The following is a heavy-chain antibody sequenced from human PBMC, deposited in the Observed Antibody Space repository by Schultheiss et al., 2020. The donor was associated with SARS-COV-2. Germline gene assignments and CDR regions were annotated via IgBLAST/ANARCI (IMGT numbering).Heavy chain of an antibody. CDR1: GFTFSSYA. D-gene: IGHD3-9*01. CDR3: ASRNYDILTGYYSGDDY. V-gene: IGHV3-30*04. CDR2: ISYDGSNK. J-gene: IGHJ4*02. Sequence: GGSLRLSCAASGFTFSSYAMHWVRQAPGKGLEWVAVISYDGSNKYYADSVKGRFTISRDNSKNTLYLQMNSLVPEDMSVYYCASRNYDILTGYYSGDDYWGQGTLVTVSS.